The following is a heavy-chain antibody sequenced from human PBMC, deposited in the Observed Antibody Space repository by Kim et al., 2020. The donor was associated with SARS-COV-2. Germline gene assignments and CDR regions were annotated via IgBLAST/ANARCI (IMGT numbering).Heavy chain of an antibody. D-gene: IGHD4-17*01. CDR3: AKAATVAIDY. CDR1: GFTFSSYG. V-gene: IGHV3-30*18. J-gene: IGHJ4*02. CDR2: ISYDGTTK. Sequence: GGSLRLSCAASGFTFSSYGMHWVRQAPGKGLEWVAVISYDGTTKYYADSVRGRFTFSRDNSKNTLYLQMNSLRAEDTAVYYCAKAATVAIDYWGQGTLVTVSS.